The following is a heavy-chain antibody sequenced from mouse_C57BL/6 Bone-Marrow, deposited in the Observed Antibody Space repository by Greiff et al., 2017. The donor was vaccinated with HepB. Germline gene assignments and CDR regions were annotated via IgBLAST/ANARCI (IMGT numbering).Heavy chain of an antibody. J-gene: IGHJ4*01. CDR2: IDPENGDT. CDR3: TTLYYYERGYAMDY. D-gene: IGHD1-1*01. V-gene: IGHV14-4*01. Sequence: VQLKQSGAELVRPGASVKLSCTASGFNIKDDYMHWVKQRPEQGLEWIGWIDPENGDTEYASKFKGKATITADTSSNTAYLQLSSLTSEDTAVYYCTTLYYYERGYAMDYWGQGTSVTVSS. CDR1: GFNIKDDY.